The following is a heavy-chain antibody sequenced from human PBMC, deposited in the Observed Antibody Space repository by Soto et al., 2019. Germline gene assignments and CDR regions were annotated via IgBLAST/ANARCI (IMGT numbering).Heavy chain of an antibody. CDR2: INPRSGSA. CDR3: VRAPYSFDI. CDR1: GFPLTSFF. V-gene: IGHV1-46*01. Sequence: ASVKVSCKASGFPLTSFFIHWVRQAPGQGLEWMGVINPRSGSANYARKFQDRLTLTRDTSSTTVYMDLSSLKSEDTALYYCVRAPYSFDIWGQGTLVTVSS. J-gene: IGHJ4*02.